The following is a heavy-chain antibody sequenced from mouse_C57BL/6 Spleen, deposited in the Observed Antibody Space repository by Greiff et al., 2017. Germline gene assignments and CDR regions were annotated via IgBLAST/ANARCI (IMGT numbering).Heavy chain of an antibody. CDR3: TRTLDV. CDR1: GYTFTDYE. J-gene: IGHJ1*03. CDR2: IDPETGGT. Sequence: VKLQQSGAELVRPGASVTLSCKASGYTFTDYEMHWVKQTPVHGLEWIGAIDPETGGTAYNQKFKGKAILTADKSSSTAYMELRSLTSEDSAVYYCTRTLDVWGTGTTVTVSS. V-gene: IGHV1-15*01.